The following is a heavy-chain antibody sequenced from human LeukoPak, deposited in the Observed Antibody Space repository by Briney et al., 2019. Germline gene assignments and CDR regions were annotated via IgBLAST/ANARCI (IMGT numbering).Heavy chain of an antibody. Sequence: GGSLRLSCAASGFTFSSYAMSWVRQSPGNGLEWVSSLSGSGGSTYYADSVKGRFTISRDNSKNTVYLQMNSPRAEDTAIYHCAKDRGDYGDKSRFDPWGPGTLVTVSS. CDR3: AKDRGDYGDKSRFDP. D-gene: IGHD4-23*01. CDR2: LSGSGGST. V-gene: IGHV3-23*01. CDR1: GFTFSSYA. J-gene: IGHJ5*02.